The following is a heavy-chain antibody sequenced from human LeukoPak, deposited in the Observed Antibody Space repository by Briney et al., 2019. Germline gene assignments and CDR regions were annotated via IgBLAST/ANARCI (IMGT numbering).Heavy chain of an antibody. J-gene: IGHJ4*02. V-gene: IGHV4-4*02. CDR1: GVSVSGSHW. CDR2: VHHSGRT. CDR3: ARASYDFLTAYYIDY. D-gene: IGHD3-9*01. Sequence: TSSETLSLTCTVSGVSVSGSHWWSWVRQTPTKGLEWIGEVHHSGRTNLHPSLESRVVISIDKSNNQVSLKLTSVTPADTAVYFCARASYDFLTAYYIDYWGQGTLVTVFS.